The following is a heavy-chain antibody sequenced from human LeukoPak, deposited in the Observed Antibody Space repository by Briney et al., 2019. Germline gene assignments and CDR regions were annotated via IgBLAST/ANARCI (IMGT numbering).Heavy chain of an antibody. V-gene: IGHV1-2*02. J-gene: IGHJ4*02. D-gene: IGHD5-18*01. CDR3: AXXXXXXXMVIPPGFDY. CDR1: GYTFTGYY. Sequence: ASVKVSCKASGYTFTGYYRHWVRQAPGQGLEWMGWINPNSGGTNFAQKFQGRVTMTRDTSISTAYMALSRRSVDDTAGYYLAXXXXXXXMVIPPGFDYWGQGTLVTVSS. CDR2: INPNSGGT.